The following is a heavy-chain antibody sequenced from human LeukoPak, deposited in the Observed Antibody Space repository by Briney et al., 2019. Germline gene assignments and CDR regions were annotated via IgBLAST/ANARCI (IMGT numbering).Heavy chain of an antibody. V-gene: IGHV4-39*01. Sequence: PSETLSLTCTVSGGSISSSGYYWGWIRQPPGKGLEWIGSIYYSGSTYYNPSLKSRATISVDTSKNQFSLKLSSVTAADTAVYYCARIDYGWFDPWGQGTLVTVSS. D-gene: IGHD4-17*01. CDR1: GGSISSSGYY. J-gene: IGHJ5*02. CDR2: IYYSGST. CDR3: ARIDYGWFDP.